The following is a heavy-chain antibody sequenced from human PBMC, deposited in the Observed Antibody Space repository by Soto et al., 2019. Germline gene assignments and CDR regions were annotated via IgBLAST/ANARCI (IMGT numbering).Heavy chain of an antibody. J-gene: IGHJ6*02. V-gene: IGHV3-7*01. CDR3: ARWGVYGVVSSSWYKDPAADHYYYGMDV. D-gene: IGHD6-13*01. CDR2: IKQDGSEK. Sequence: GGSLRLSCAASGFTFSSYWMSWVRQAPGKGLEWVANIKQDGSEKYYVDSVKGRFTISRDNAKNSLYLQMNSLRAEDTAVYYCARWGVYGVVSSSWYKDPAADHYYYGMDVWGQGTTVTVSS. CDR1: GFTFSSYW.